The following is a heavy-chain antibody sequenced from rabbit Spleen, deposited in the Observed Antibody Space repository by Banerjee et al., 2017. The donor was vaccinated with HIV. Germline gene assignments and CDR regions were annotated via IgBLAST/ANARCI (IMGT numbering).Heavy chain of an antibody. D-gene: IGHD8-1*01. CDR2: FDTGSTGFT. V-gene: IGHV1S40*01. J-gene: IGHJ6*01. CDR1: GFSFSFNSY. Sequence: QSLEESGGDLVKPGASLTLTCTASGFSFSFNSYMCWVRQAPGKGLEWIACFDTGSTGFTYYASWVNGRFTISKTSSTVDLKMTSLTAADTATYFCARDSGSSFSSYGMDLWGPGTLVTVS. CDR3: ARDSGSSFSSYGMDL.